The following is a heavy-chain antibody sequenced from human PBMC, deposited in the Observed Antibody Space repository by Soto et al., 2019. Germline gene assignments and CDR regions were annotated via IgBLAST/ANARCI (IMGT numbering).Heavy chain of an antibody. CDR3: ARLEMWLGPGDY. Sequence: SETLSLTCTVSGVSIISGDYYWSWIRQPPGKGLEWIGYIYYSGSTNYNPSLKSRVTISVDTSKNHFSLNLTSVTAADTAVYYCARLEMWLGPGDYWGQGTLVTVSS. CDR2: IYYSGST. V-gene: IGHV4-30-4*01. J-gene: IGHJ4*02. D-gene: IGHD6-19*01. CDR1: GVSIISGDYY.